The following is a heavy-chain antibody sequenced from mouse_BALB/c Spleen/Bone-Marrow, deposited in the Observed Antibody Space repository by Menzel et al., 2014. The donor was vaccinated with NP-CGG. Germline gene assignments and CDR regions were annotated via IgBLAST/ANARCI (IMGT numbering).Heavy chain of an antibody. J-gene: IGHJ2*01. CDR2: IHPNSGNT. V-gene: IGHV1S130*01. CDR3: ARSGFDY. CDR1: GYTFTSSW. Sequence: QVQLQQSGSVLVRPGASVKLSCKASGYTFTSSWMHWAKQRPGQGLEWIGEIHPNSGNTNYNEKFKGKATLTVDTSSSTAYVDLSSLTSEDSAVCYCARSGFDYWGQGTTLTVSS. D-gene: IGHD4-1*01.